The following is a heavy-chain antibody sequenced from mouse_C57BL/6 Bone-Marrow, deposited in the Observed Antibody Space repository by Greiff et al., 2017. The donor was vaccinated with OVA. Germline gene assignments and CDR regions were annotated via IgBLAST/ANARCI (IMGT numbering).Heavy chain of an antibody. J-gene: IGHJ3*01. Sequence: EVMLVESGGDLVKPGGSLKLSCAASGFTFSSYGMSWVRQTPDKRLEWVATISSGGSYTYYPDSVKGRFTISRDNAKNNLYLQMSSLKSEDTAMYYCAILCYIKGFAYWGQGTLVTVSA. V-gene: IGHV5-6*01. D-gene: IGHD2-5*01. CDR2: ISSGGSYT. CDR1: GFTFSSYG. CDR3: AILCYIKGFAY.